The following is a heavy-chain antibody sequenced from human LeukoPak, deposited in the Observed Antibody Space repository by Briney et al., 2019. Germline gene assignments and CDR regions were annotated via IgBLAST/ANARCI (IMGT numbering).Heavy chain of an antibody. Sequence: SETLSLTCTVSGGSISSYYWSWIRQPPGKGLEWIGYIYYSGSTNYNPSLKSRVTISVDTSKNQFSLKLSSVTAADTAVYYCARALARQWLATFDYWGQGTLVTVSS. J-gene: IGHJ4*02. CDR3: ARALARQWLATFDY. CDR2: IYYSGST. D-gene: IGHD6-19*01. V-gene: IGHV4-59*01. CDR1: GGSISSYY.